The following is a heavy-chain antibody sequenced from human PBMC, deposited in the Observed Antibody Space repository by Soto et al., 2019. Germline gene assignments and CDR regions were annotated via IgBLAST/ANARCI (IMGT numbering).Heavy chain of an antibody. CDR1: GFTVSSNY. D-gene: IGHD2-2*01. CDR2: IYSGGST. CDR3: ARSNWAFIVVVPAANRPVSRSGYYYYYMDV. Sequence: PGGSLRLSCAASGFTVSSNYMSWVRQAPGKGLEWVSVIYSGGSTYYADSVKGRFTISRDNSKNTLYLQMNSLRAEDTAVYYCARSNWAFIVVVPAANRPVSRSGYYYYYMDVWGKGTTVTVSS. V-gene: IGHV3-66*01. J-gene: IGHJ6*03.